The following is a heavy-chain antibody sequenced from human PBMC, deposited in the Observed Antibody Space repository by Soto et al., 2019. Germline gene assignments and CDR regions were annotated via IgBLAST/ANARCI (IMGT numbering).Heavy chain of an antibody. D-gene: IGHD1-26*01. V-gene: IGHV4-4*02. Sequence: QVQLQQSGPGLVKPSGTLSLTCAVSGGSISSTNWWRWVRQSPGKGLEWIGEIYHIGSPTYNPSLRGRVTISVDKSNNQFSLKMRYVPAAHSAVYYRATLPPRSEVALLPIPTGGQGTLVTVS. CDR1: GGSISSTNW. J-gene: IGHJ4*02. CDR3: ATLPPRSEVALLPIPT. CDR2: IYHIGSP.